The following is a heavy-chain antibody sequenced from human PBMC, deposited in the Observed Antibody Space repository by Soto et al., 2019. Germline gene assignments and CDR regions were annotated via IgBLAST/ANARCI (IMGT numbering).Heavy chain of an antibody. CDR1: GFRFDEYA. CDR3: AKIRRSDYQGFAY. J-gene: IGHJ4*02. V-gene: IGHV3-9*01. Sequence: EVHLVESGGGLVQPGRSLRLSCAASGFRFDEYAMHWVRQAPGKGLEWVSGITWNSGKAAYADSVKGRFTISRDNAKNSLYLQMNSLRPEDTALYFCAKIRRSDYQGFAYWGRGTLVTVSS. CDR2: ITWNSGKA. D-gene: IGHD4-17*01.